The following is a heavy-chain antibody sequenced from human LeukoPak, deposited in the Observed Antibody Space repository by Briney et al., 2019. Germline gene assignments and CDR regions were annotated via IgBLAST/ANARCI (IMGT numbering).Heavy chain of an antibody. CDR2: IYHSGST. D-gene: IGHD3-22*01. CDR3: ARRYYYDTSSYRSYWYFDL. J-gene: IGHJ2*01. CDR1: GGSISSGGYY. V-gene: IGHV4-30-2*01. Sequence: SETLSLTCTVSGGSISSGGYYWSWIRQPPGKGLEWIGYIYHSGSTYYNPSLKSRVAISVDRSKNQFSLKLSSVTAADTAVYYCARRYYYDTSSYRSYWYFDLWGRGTLVTVSS.